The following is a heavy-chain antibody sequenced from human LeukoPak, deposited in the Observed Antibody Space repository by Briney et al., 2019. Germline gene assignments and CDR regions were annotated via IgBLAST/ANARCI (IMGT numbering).Heavy chain of an antibody. Sequence: PGGSLRLSCAASGFTFSSYAMSWVRQAPGKGLEWVSAISGSGGSTYYADSVKGRFTISRDNSKNTLYLQMNRLRAEDTAVYSCARESGWGLPHAFDFWGQGTMVTVSS. J-gene: IGHJ3*01. V-gene: IGHV3-23*01. CDR1: GFTFSSYA. CDR2: ISGSGGST. CDR3: ARESGWGLPHAFDF. D-gene: IGHD3-3*01.